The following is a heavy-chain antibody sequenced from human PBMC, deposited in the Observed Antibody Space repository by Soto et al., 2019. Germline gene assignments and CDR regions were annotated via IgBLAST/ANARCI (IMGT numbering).Heavy chain of an antibody. CDR2: IRNKDNNYAT. D-gene: IGHD5-18*01. V-gene: IGHV3-73*02. CDR3: TSRRDWTAVDLFDY. Sequence: ELQLVESGGGLVQPGGSLKLSCAASGFTFSESAMHWVRQASGKGLEWVGRIRNKDNNYATAYTASMKGTFTISTDDAKNTASLPTSSLKIDKTAVYYFTSRRDWTAVDLFDYWGLGTLVTVSS. CDR1: GFTFSESA. J-gene: IGHJ4*02.